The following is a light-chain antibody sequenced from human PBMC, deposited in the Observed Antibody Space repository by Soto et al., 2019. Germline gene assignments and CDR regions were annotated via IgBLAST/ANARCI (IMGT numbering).Light chain of an antibody. CDR3: SSYAGSNNPYV. CDR2: EVN. CDR1: SSDVGGYNY. Sequence: QSVLTQPPSASGSPGQSVTISCTGTSSDVGGYNYVSWYQQHPGKAPKLMIYEVNKRPSGVPDRFSGSKSGNTAPLTVSGLQAEDEADYYCSSYAGSNNPYVFGTGTKAPS. V-gene: IGLV2-8*01. J-gene: IGLJ1*01.